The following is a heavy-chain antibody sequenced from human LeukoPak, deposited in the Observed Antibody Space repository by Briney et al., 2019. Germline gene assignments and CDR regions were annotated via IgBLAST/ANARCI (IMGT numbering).Heavy chain of an antibody. CDR3: AKDYDYVWGSFRHIDY. CDR2: ISYDGRDK. J-gene: IGHJ4*02. V-gene: IGHV3-30*18. D-gene: IGHD3-16*02. Sequence: GGSLRLSCAASGFTFSSYGVHWVRQAPGKGLEWVAFISYDGRDKYYAASVKGRFTISRDNPKDTLYLQMNSLRAADTAVYYCAKDYDYVWGSFRHIDYWGQGTLVTVSS. CDR1: GFTFSSYG.